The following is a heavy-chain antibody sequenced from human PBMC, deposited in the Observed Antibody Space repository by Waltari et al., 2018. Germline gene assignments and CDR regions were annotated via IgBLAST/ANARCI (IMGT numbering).Heavy chain of an antibody. D-gene: IGHD3-10*01. CDR3: ARAPGKSDYYYGSGSRGLRASDAFDI. Sequence: QVQLQESGPGLVKPSQTLSLTCTVSGGSISSGDYYWSWIRQPPGKGLEWSGDIYYSGSTYYNPSLKSRVTISVDTSKNQFSLKLSSVTAADTAVYYCARAPGKSDYYYGSGSRGLRASDAFDIWGQGTMVTVSS. CDR1: GGSISSGDYY. CDR2: IYYSGST. V-gene: IGHV4-30-4*08. J-gene: IGHJ3*02.